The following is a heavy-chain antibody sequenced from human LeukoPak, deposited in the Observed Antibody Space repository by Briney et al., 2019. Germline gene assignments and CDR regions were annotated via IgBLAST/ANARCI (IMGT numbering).Heavy chain of an antibody. V-gene: IGHV1-46*01. D-gene: IGHD2-8*01. CDR1: GYTFTIYY. CDR2: INPSGGST. Sequence: GASVKVSCKASGYTFTIYYIHWVRQAPGQGLERMGIINPSGGSTKYAQKFQGRVTMTRDTSTSTVYMELSSLRSEDTAVYYCARDEAMVDAFDIWGQGTMVTVSS. CDR3: ARDEAMVDAFDI. J-gene: IGHJ3*02.